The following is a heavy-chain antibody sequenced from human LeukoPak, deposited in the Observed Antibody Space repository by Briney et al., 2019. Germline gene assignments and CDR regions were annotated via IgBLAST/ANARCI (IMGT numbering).Heavy chain of an antibody. CDR3: VRVFGSGSGKYYADY. CDR2: INSNGGDT. Sequence: PGGSLRLSCSASGFIFSSYSMHWVRQAPGKGLDYVSAINSNGGDTYYADSVKGRFTVSRDNSKNTLYLQMSSLRAEDTAIYYCVRVFGSGSGKYYADYWGQGTLVTVFS. J-gene: IGHJ4*02. CDR1: GFIFSSYS. V-gene: IGHV3-64D*06. D-gene: IGHD3-10*01.